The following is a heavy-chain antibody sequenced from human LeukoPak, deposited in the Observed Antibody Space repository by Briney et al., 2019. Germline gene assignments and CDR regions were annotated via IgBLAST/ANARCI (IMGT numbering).Heavy chain of an antibody. D-gene: IGHD3-3*01. CDR1: GGTFSSYA. Sequence: SVKVSCKASGGTFSSYAISWVRQAPGQGLEWMGGIIPIFGTANYAQKFQGRVTITADESTSTAYMELSSLRSEDTAVYYCARDFWSNYGMDVWGQGTTVTVSS. CDR3: ARDFWSNYGMDV. J-gene: IGHJ6*02. V-gene: IGHV1-69*13. CDR2: IIPIFGTA.